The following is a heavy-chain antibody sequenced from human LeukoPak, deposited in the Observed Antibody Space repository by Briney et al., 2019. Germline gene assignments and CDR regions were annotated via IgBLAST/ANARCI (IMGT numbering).Heavy chain of an antibody. CDR3: ASEPYGSGSFLGAFDI. CDR2: IYYSGST. D-gene: IGHD3-10*01. V-gene: IGHV4-59*08. Sequence: SETLSLTCTVSGGSISSYYWSWIRQPPGKGLEWMGNIYYSGSTYYNPSLKSRVTISIDTSKNQFSLKLSSVTAADTAVYYCASEPYGSGSFLGAFDIWGQGTMVTVSS. J-gene: IGHJ3*02. CDR1: GGSISSYY.